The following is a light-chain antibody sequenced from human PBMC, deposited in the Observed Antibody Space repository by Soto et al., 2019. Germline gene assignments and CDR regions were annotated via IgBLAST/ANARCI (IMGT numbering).Light chain of an antibody. J-gene: IGKJ2*01. V-gene: IGKV4-1*01. CDR2: WTS. CDR3: HQYYRLPYT. Sequence: DIVMTQSPDSLAVSLGERATINCRSSQSVLYSSNNKNYLAWYQQKPGHPPKLLIYWTSTRESGVPDRFSGSGSGTDFTLTISSLQDYDVAVLYCHQYYRLPYTFGQGTKLEIK. CDR1: QSVLYSSNNKNY.